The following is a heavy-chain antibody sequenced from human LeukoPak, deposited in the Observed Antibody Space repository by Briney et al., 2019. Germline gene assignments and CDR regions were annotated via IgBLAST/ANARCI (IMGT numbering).Heavy chain of an antibody. D-gene: IGHD3-16*02. Sequence: GASVKVSCKASGYTFTSYAMNWVRQAPGQGLEWMGWINPNTGNPTYAQGFTGRFVSSLDTSVSTTYLRISSLKAEDTAVYYCARAYQRLGGLSFPDQWGQGTLVSVSS. CDR2: INPNTGNP. CDR1: GYTFTSYA. CDR3: ARAYQRLGGLSFPDQ. V-gene: IGHV7-4-1*02. J-gene: IGHJ5*02.